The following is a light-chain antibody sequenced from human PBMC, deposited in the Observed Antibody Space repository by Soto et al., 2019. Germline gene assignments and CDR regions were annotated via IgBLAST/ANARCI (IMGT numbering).Light chain of an antibody. V-gene: IGKV3-20*01. CDR2: GAS. CDR1: QSVSSSY. CDR3: QQYGSSPGYT. J-gene: IGKJ2*01. Sequence: EIVLTQSPATLSLSPGERATLSCRASQSVSSSYFAWYQQKPGQAPRLLIYGASSSATGIPDRFSGSGSGTDFTLTISRLEPEDFAVYYCQQYGSSPGYTFGQGTKLEIK.